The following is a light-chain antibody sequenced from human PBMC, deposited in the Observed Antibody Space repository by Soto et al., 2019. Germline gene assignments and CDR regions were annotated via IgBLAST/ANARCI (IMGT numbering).Light chain of an antibody. Sequence: QSVLPQPSSVSESPGQSITISCTGSISDVGGCNYVSWYQQQPGKAPQLLIYEVNNRPSGVSDRFSGSKSGNTASLTISGLQAGDEAYYYCTSNTRSSPYLFGTGTKVTV. J-gene: IGLJ1*01. CDR2: EVN. V-gene: IGLV2-14*01. CDR3: TSNTRSSPYL. CDR1: ISDVGGCNY.